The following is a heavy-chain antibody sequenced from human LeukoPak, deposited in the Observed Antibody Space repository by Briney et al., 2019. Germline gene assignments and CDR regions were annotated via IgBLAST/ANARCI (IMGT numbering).Heavy chain of an antibody. D-gene: IGHD4-17*01. J-gene: IGHJ4*02. Sequence: PGVSLRLSCAASGFTVSSNFMSWVRQAPGKGLEGVSVIYGGGSTYYADSVKGRFTISRDNSKNTLYLQMNSLRGEDTAVYYCATEGPDYGDYLFDYWGQGTLVTVSS. CDR1: GFTVSSNF. V-gene: IGHV3-66*01. CDR3: ATEGPDYGDYLFDY. CDR2: IYGGGST.